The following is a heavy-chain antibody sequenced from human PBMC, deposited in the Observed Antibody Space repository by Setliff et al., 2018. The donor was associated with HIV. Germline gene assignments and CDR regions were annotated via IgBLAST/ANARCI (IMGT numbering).Heavy chain of an antibody. J-gene: IGHJ4*02. Sequence: PGGSLRLSCAASGFTFNDYYMSWIRQAPGKGLEWLSDISSSATSIYYADSVKGRFTISRDNSKNTLYLQMNSLRAEDTALYYCARVDAISGYYLYWGQGTLVTVSS. V-gene: IGHV3-11*04. CDR3: ARVDAISGYYLY. CDR1: GFTFNDYY. CDR2: ISSSATSI. D-gene: IGHD3-22*01.